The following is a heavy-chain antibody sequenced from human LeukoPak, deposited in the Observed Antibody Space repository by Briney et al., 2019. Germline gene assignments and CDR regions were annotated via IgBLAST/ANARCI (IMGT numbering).Heavy chain of an antibody. CDR1: GFIFSTYG. CDR3: ERSRALRTDYFDY. Sequence: PGGSLRLSCAASGFIFSTYGMHWVRQAPGKGLEWVASIQQDGTEKCYVDSVKGRFTISRDNTKNSLYLQMNCLRDEDTAVYYCERSRALRTDYFDYWGQGTLVTVSS. CDR2: IQQDGTEK. V-gene: IGHV3-7*01. D-gene: IGHD4-17*01. J-gene: IGHJ4*02.